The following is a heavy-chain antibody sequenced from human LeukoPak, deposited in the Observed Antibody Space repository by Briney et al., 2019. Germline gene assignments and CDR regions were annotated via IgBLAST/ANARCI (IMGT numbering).Heavy chain of an antibody. Sequence: GGSLRLSCAASGFTFSSYNMSWVRQAPGRALEWVSAISSSGGSTYYADSVKGRFTISRDNSKNTLYLQMNSLRAEDTAVYYCTKVDREMDTILVENYIDYWGKGTLVTVSS. CDR3: TKVDREMDTILVENYIDY. CDR2: ISSSGGST. V-gene: IGHV3-23*01. D-gene: IGHD5-24*01. J-gene: IGHJ4*02. CDR1: GFTFSSYN.